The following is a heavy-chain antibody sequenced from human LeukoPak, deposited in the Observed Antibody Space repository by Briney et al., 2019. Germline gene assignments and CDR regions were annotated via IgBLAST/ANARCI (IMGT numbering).Heavy chain of an antibody. D-gene: IGHD7-27*01. Sequence: GGSLRLSCAASGFSFSNYDMHWVRQAPGKGLGWVAVIRYDGNNKYSADSVKGRSTISRDNSKNTLFLQMNTLRAEDTAVYYCAKGGSLGFDYWGQGTLVTVSS. CDR3: AKGGSLGFDY. V-gene: IGHV3-30*02. J-gene: IGHJ4*02. CDR2: IRYDGNNK. CDR1: GFSFSNYD.